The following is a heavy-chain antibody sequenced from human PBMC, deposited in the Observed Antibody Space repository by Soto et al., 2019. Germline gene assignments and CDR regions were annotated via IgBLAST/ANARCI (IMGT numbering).Heavy chain of an antibody. J-gene: IGHJ6*03. CDR2: ISAYNGNT. V-gene: IGHV1-18*01. D-gene: IGHD6-19*01. CDR3: ARDRGVAPPVAGNTHYYYYMDV. Sequence: QDQLVQSGVEVKKPGASVKVSCKASGYSFTNYGITWVRQAPGQGFEWMGWISAYNGNTNYAQKFQGRVTMTPYASTSTAYLELRSLRSDDTAVYYCARDRGVAPPVAGNTHYYYYMDVWGKGTTVTVSS. CDR1: GYSFTNYG.